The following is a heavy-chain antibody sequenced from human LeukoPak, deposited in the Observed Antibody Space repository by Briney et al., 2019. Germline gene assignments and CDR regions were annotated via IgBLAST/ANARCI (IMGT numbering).Heavy chain of an antibody. V-gene: IGHV4-34*01. CDR1: GGSFSGYY. D-gene: IGHD3-22*01. J-gene: IGHJ3*02. CDR2: INHSGST. CDR3: ARPPLNYYDSSDDAFDI. Sequence: SETLSLTCAVYGGSFSGYYWSWIRQPPGKGLEWIGEINHSGSTNYNPSLKSRVTISADTSKNQFSLKLSSVTAADTAVYYCARPPLNYYDSSDDAFDIWGQGTMVTVSS.